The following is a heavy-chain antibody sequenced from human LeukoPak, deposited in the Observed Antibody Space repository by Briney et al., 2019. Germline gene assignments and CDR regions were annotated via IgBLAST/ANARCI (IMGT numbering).Heavy chain of an antibody. D-gene: IGHD3-3*01. J-gene: IGHJ4*02. V-gene: IGHV1-8*01. CDR1: GYTFTSYD. CDR3: ARESTYFRVVTDFDY. CDR2: INRNSGST. Sequence: GAWVKVSCNAAGYTFTSYDTKWGVRATGRGVEGWVWINRNSGSTGYAQKFQGRVTMTRNTSISTAYMEMNSLRSEDTAVYYCARESTYFRVVTDFDYWGQGTLVTVSS.